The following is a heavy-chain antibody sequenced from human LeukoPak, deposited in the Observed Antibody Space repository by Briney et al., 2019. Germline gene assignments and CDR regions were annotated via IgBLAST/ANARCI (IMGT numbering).Heavy chain of an antibody. CDR1: GGSIRSYY. J-gene: IGHJ4*02. CDR3: ARAVPGEAVAAYYFDY. CDR2: IFYSGGA. V-gene: IGHV4-59*12. Sequence: PSETLSLTCTVSGGSIRSYYWSWIRQPPGKGLEWIGYIFYSGGANYNPSLKSRVTISVDTSKNQFSLKLSSVTAADTAVYYCARAVPGEAVAAYYFDYWGQGTLVTVSS. D-gene: IGHD6-19*01.